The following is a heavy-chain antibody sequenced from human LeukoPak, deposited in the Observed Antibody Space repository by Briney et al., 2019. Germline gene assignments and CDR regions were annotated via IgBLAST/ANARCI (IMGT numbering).Heavy chain of an antibody. CDR2: IKQDGSER. D-gene: IGHD2-15*01. V-gene: IGHV3-7*01. CDR1: GFTFSIYW. CDR3: ARDRVVVAATLSNYYGMDV. J-gene: IGHJ6*02. Sequence: PGGSLRLSCAASGFTFSIYWMSWVRQAPGKGLEWVANIKQDGSERYYVDSVKGRFTLSRDNAKNSLYLQMNSLRAEDTAVYYCARDRVVVAATLSNYYGMDVWGQGTTVTVSS.